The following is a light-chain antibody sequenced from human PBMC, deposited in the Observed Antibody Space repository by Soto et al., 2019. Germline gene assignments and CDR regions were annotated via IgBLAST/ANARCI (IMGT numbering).Light chain of an antibody. CDR3: CSYAGVNIFVV. CDR2: EGS. V-gene: IGLV2-23*03. Sequence: QAVVTQPASVSGSPGQSITISCAGTSSDVGGYNLVSWYQQHPGKAPKLMLYEGSKRPSGVSTRFSGSKSGNTASLTISGLQAEDEADYYCCSYAGVNIFVVFGGGTKLTVL. CDR1: SSDVGGYNL. J-gene: IGLJ2*01.